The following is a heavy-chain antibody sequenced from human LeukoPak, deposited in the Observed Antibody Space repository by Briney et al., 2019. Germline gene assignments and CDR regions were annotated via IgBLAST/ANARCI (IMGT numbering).Heavy chain of an antibody. CDR3: ARPPLDQLVGDYLGYFDY. V-gene: IGHV4-39*01. J-gene: IGHJ4*02. CDR1: GGSISSSSYY. Sequence: PSETLSLTCTVSGGSISSSSYYWGWIRQPPGKGLEWIGSIYYSGSTYYNPSLKSRVTISVDTSKNQFSLKLSSVTAADTAVYYCARPPLDQLVGDYLGYFDYWGQGTLVTVSS. CDR2: IYYSGST. D-gene: IGHD2-2*01.